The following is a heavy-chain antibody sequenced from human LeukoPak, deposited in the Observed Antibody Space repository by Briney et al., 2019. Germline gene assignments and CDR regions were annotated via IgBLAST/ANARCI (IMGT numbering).Heavy chain of an antibody. D-gene: IGHD5-24*01. CDR2: IYPGDSDT. CDR3: ARRRDGYNYVGTDY. J-gene: IGHJ4*02. CDR1: GYSFTTYW. V-gene: IGHV5-51*01. Sequence: GESLQISCKGSGYSFTTYWIGWVRPMPGKGREWMGIIYPGDSDTTYSPSFQGQVTISADKSISTAYLQWSSLKASDTAMYYCARRRDGYNYVGTDYWGQGTLVTVSS.